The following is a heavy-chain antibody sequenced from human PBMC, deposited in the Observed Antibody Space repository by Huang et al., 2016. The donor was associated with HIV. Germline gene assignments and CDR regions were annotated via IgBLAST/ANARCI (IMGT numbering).Heavy chain of an antibody. V-gene: IGHV3-49*05. D-gene: IGHD3-3*01. CDR3: TRENYDFWSGYYKYYFDY. Sequence: EVQLVESGGGLVKPGRSLRLSCTDSGFTFGDYAMSWFRQAPGKGLEWVGFIRSKASGGTTEYAASVKGRFTISRDDSKSIAYLQMNSLKIEDTAVYYCTRENYDFWSGYYKYYFDYWGQGTLVTVSS. J-gene: IGHJ4*02. CDR1: GFTFGDYA. CDR2: IRSKASGGTT.